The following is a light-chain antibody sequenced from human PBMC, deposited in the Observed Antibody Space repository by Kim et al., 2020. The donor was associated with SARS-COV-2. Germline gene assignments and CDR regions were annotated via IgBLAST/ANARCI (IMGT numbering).Light chain of an antibody. V-gene: IGKV2-28*01. CDR1: QSLVHSSGYNF. Sequence: DIVMTQSPLSLPVTPGEPASISCRSSQSLVHSSGYNFLEWYVQKPGQPPRILIFLGSQRASGVPDRFSGSGSGRDFTLKISRVEAEDVGVYFCMQALQTPLTFGGGTKVDIK. CDR3: MQALQTPLT. J-gene: IGKJ4*01. CDR2: LGS.